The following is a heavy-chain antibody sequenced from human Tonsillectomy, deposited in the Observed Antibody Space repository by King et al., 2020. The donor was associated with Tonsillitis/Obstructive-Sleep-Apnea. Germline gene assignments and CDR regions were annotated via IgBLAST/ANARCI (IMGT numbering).Heavy chain of an antibody. CDR3: ATERTAAAGTLDY. CDR1: GYTLTELS. J-gene: IGHJ4*02. V-gene: IGHV1-24*01. Sequence: QLVQSGAEVKKPGASVKVSCKVSGYTLTELSMHWVRQAPGKGLEWMGGFDPEDGETIYAQKFQGRVTMTKDTSTDTAYMELSSLRSEDTAVYYCATERTAAAGTLDYWGQGTLVTVSS. D-gene: IGHD6-13*01. CDR2: FDPEDGET.